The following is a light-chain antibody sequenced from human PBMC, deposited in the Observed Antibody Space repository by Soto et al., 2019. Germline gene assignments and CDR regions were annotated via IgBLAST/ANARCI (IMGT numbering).Light chain of an antibody. CDR2: GNN. CDR1: SSNIGSNT. Sequence: VLTQPPSASGTPGQRVTISCSGSSSNIGSNTVSWYQQLPGTAPKLLIYGNNQRPSGVPDRFSGSKSGTSASLAISGLQSEDEADYYCAAWDDSLNGYVFGAGTKVTVL. V-gene: IGLV1-44*01. J-gene: IGLJ1*01. CDR3: AAWDDSLNGYV.